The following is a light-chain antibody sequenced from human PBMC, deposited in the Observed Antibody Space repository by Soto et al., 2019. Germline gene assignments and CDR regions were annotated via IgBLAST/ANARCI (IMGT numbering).Light chain of an antibody. Sequence: QSVLTPPPSASGSPGQSVTISCTGPSGDVGGYDYVSWYQQHPGKAPKLMIYEVTKRPLGVPDRFSGSKSGNTASLTVSGLQAEDEADYYCSSYAGSDNPYVFGTGTKLTVL. CDR2: EVT. CDR1: SGDVGGYDY. J-gene: IGLJ1*01. CDR3: SSYAGSDNPYV. V-gene: IGLV2-8*01.